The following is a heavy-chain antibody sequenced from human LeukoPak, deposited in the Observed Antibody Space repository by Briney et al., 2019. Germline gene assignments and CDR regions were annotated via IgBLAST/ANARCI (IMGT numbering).Heavy chain of an antibody. D-gene: IGHD3-10*01. CDR2: IYYSGST. Sequence: SETLSLTCTVSGGSINTYYWSWIRQPPGKGREWIGHIYYSGSTSYNPSLKSRITISVDTSKNQFSRKLSSVTAADTAVYYCARAHYGSGRTVDYWGQGTLVTVSS. CDR3: ARAHYGSGRTVDY. V-gene: IGHV4-59*08. CDR1: GGSINTYY. J-gene: IGHJ4*02.